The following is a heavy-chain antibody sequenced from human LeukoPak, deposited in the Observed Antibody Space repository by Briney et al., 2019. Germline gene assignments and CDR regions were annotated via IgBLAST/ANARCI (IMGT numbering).Heavy chain of an antibody. CDR2: IYSGGST. V-gene: IGHV3-53*01. CDR1: GFTVSSNY. Sequence: GGSLRLSCAASGFTVSSNYMSWVRQAPGKGLEWVSVIYSGGSTYYADSVKGRFTISRDNSKNTLYLQMNSLRAEDTAVYYCARGITAAGTPYYDYWGQGTLVTVSS. D-gene: IGHD6-13*01. J-gene: IGHJ4*02. CDR3: ARGITAAGTPYYDY.